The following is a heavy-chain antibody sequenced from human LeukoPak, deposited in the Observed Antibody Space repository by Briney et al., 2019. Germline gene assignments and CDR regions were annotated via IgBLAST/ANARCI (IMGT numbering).Heavy chain of an antibody. CDR1: GYTFTSYY. Sequence: GASVKVSCKASGYTFTSYYMHWVRQAPGQGLEWMGIINPSGGSTSYAQKFQGRVTKTRDTSTSTVYMELSSLRSEDTAVYYCARATIVVVPAAQENWFDPWGQGTLVTVSS. V-gene: IGHV1-46*01. D-gene: IGHD2-2*01. J-gene: IGHJ5*02. CDR2: INPSGGST. CDR3: ARATIVVVPAAQENWFDP.